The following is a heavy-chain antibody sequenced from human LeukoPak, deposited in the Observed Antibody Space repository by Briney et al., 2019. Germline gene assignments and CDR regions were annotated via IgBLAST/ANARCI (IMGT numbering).Heavy chain of an antibody. J-gene: IGHJ4*02. CDR3: ARVPSGWYKFDY. Sequence: ASVKVSCKASGYTFTGHYMHWVRQAPGQGLEWMGWINPNTGGTNYAQKFQGRVTMTRDTSISTAYMELSRLRSDDTAVYYCARVPSGWYKFDYWGQGTLVTVSS. CDR2: INPNTGGT. D-gene: IGHD6-19*01. CDR1: GYTFTGHY. V-gene: IGHV1-2*02.